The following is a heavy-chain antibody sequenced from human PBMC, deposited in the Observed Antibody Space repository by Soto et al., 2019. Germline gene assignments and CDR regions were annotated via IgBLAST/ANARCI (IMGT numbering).Heavy chain of an antibody. D-gene: IGHD3-22*01. CDR3: AREITMKGWFDP. J-gene: IGHJ5*02. V-gene: IGHV4-31*03. CDR2: IYYSGST. Sequence: SETLSLTCTVSGDSIRSGGYYWSWIRQHPGKGLEWIGYIYYSGSTYNNPSLKSRVDMSVDTSKNQLSLKLSSVTAADTAIYYCAREITMKGWFDPWGQGTLVTVSS. CDR1: GDSIRSGGYY.